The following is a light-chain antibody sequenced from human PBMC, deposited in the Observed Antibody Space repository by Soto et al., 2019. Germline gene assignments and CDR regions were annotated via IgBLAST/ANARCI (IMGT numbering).Light chain of an antibody. V-gene: IGKV4-1*01. CDR3: QQHNVSPRT. CDR1: QSLFSSTTNRSY. J-gene: IGKJ1*01. Sequence: DIVMTQSPDSLAVSLGERATINCRASQSLFSSTTNRSYLAWYQQKAGQPPQLLLYWTSTRKSGVPGRFSSSGSGTDCTLSISRLQAEDVSVYFCQQHNVSPRTVGQGTNVEIK. CDR2: WTS.